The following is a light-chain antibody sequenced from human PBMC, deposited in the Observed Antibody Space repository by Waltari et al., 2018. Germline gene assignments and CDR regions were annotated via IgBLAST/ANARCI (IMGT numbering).Light chain of an antibody. Sequence: DIQMTQSPSTLSASVRDRVNITCRASQSISTWLAWFQQKPGKDPKVLIYKASSLQSGVPLRFSGSGSGTEFTLTITSLQPDDFATYYCQYYNNYPWAFGQGTKVEIK. J-gene: IGKJ1*01. V-gene: IGKV1-5*03. CDR2: KAS. CDR3: QYYNNYPWA. CDR1: QSISTW.